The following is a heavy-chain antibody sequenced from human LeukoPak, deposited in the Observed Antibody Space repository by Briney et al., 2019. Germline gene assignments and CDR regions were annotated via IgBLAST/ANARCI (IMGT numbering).Heavy chain of an antibody. D-gene: IGHD6-13*01. CDR1: GGSISSSSSY. J-gene: IGHJ4*02. V-gene: IGHV4-39*01. CDR3: ARQGGEGTSWYRGTPTCFDH. Sequence: SETLSLTCTVSGGSISSSSSYWGWIRQPPGKGLEWIASIYYSGSTYYNPSLKSRVTISVDTSENKFSLNLTSVTAADTAVYYCARQGGEGTSWYRGTPTCFDHWSQGTLVTVSS. CDR2: IYYSGST.